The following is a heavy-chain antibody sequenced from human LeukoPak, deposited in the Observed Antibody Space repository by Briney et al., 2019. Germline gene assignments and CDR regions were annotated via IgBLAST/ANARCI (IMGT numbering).Heavy chain of an antibody. J-gene: IGHJ4*02. V-gene: IGHV1-2*02. Sequence: ASVKVSCTASGYTFSDYYLLWMRQAPGQGLEWMGWIHPNRGGTTYAQKFQGRVTLTRDTSISTAYMDLSGLTSDDTAVYYCTREDYWGQGTLVTVSS. CDR1: GYTFSDYY. CDR2: IHPNRGGT. CDR3: TREDY.